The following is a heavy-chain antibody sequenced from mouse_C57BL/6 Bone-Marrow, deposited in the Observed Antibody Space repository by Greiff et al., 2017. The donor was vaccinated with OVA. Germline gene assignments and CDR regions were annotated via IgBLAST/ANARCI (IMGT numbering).Heavy chain of an antibody. CDR3: AREDGYYRGFAY. CDR2: IDPSDSYT. J-gene: IGHJ3*01. V-gene: IGHV1-50*01. CDR1: GYTFTSYW. D-gene: IGHD2-3*01. Sequence: VQLQQPGAELVKPGASVKLSCKASGYTFTSYWMQWVKQRPGQGLEWIGEIDPSDSYTNYNQKFKGKATLTVDTSSSTAYMQLSSLTSEDSAVYYCAREDGYYRGFAYWGQGTLVTVSA.